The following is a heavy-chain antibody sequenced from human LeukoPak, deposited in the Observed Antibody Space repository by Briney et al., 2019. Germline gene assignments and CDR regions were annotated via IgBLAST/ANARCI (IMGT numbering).Heavy chain of an antibody. CDR3: ATMYYYDSPLGY. J-gene: IGHJ4*02. CDR2: IIPIFGTA. V-gene: IGHV1-69*13. CDR1: GGTFSSYA. D-gene: IGHD3-22*01. Sequence: ASVKVSCKASGGTFSSYAISWVRQAPGQGLEWMGGIIPIFGTANYAQKFQGRVTITADESTSTAYMELSSLRSEDTAVYYCATMYYYDSPLGYWGQGTLVTVSS.